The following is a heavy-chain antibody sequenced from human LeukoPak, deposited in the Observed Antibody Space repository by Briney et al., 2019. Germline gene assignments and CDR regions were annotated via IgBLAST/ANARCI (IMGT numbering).Heavy chain of an antibody. J-gene: IGHJ5*02. CDR3: ATSGGSYWS. CDR1: GFTFSSYA. D-gene: IGHD1-26*01. V-gene: IGHV3-23*01. Sequence: GGSLRLSCAASGFTFSSYAMSWVRQAPGKGLEWVSGISGRDSTTYYADSVKGRFTISRENSKNTLYLQMNSLRAEDTAVYYCATSGGSYWSWGRGTLVTVSS. CDR2: ISGRDSTT.